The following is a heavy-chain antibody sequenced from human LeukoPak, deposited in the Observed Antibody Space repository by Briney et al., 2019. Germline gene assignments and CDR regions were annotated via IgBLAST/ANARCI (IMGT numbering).Heavy chain of an antibody. J-gene: IGHJ4*02. CDR1: GYTFTGYY. Sequence: ASVKVSCKAFGYTFTGYYMHWVRQAPGQGVEGMGWINPNSGGTNYAQKFQGRVTMTRDTSISTAYMELSRLRSDDTAVYYCARAPYYYDSSGSIKLFDYWGQGTLVTVSS. CDR3: ARAPYYYDSSGSIKLFDY. CDR2: INPNSGGT. V-gene: IGHV1-2*02. D-gene: IGHD3-22*01.